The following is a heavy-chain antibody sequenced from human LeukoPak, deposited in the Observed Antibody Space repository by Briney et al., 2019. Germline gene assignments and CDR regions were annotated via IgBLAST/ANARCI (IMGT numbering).Heavy chain of an antibody. J-gene: IGHJ6*03. CDR3: ARKEWGCSGGSYYPESYYYYYMDV. CDR1: GGSISSYY. CDR2: IYYSGST. V-gene: IGHV4-59*08. D-gene: IGHD2-15*01. Sequence: SETLSLTCTVSGGSISSYYWSWIRQPPGKGLEWIGYIYYSGSTNYNPSLKSRVTISVDTSKNQFSLKLSSVTAADTAVYFCARKEWGCSGGSYYPESYYYYYMDVWGKGTTVTISS.